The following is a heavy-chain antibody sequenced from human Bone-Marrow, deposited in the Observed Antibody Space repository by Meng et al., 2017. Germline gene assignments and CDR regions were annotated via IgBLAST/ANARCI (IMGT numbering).Heavy chain of an antibody. CDR3: ASGSSGWNFDY. D-gene: IGHD6-19*01. CDR2: INASGGST. CDR1: GYTFTSYY. J-gene: IGHJ4*02. V-gene: IGHV1-46*01. Sequence: ASVKVSCKASGYTFTSYYMHWVRQAPGQGLEWMGIINASGGSTSYAQKFQGRVTMTRDTSTSTVYMELSSLRSDDTAVYYCASGSSGWNFDYWGQGTLVTVSS.